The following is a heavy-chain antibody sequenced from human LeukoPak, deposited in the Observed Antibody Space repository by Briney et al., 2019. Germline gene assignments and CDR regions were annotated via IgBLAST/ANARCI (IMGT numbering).Heavy chain of an antibody. Sequence: SETLSLTCTVSGGSISSYYWSWIRQPPGKGLEWIGYIYYSGSTNYNPSLKSRVTISVDTSKNQFSLKLSSVTAADTAVYYCARGDYYDSSGYLYWGQGTLVAVSS. CDR3: ARGDYYDSSGYLY. CDR2: IYYSGST. V-gene: IGHV4-59*01. D-gene: IGHD3-22*01. J-gene: IGHJ4*02. CDR1: GGSISSYY.